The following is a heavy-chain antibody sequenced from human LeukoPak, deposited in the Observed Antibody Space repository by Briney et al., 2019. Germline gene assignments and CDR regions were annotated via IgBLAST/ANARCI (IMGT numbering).Heavy chain of an antibody. V-gene: IGHV4-59*01. CDR2: ISYSGST. D-gene: IGHD1-26*01. CDR1: GGSLSSYY. CDR3: ARVGSYYNGMDV. Sequence: SETLSLTCTVSGGSLSSYYWHWIRQPPGKGLEWIGYISYSGSTNYNPPLKSRVTISVDTSKNQFSLKLSSVTAADTAVYYCARVGSYYNGMDVWGQGTTVTVSS. J-gene: IGHJ6*02.